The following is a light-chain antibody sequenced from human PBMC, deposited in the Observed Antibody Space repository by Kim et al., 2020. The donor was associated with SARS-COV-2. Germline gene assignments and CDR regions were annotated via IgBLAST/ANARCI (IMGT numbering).Light chain of an antibody. CDR3: CANAGSYIFV. CDR2: DVS. CDR1: SSDGGDDDC. Sequence: GHTGGISCTRVSSDGGDDDCVFWDKHHPGKAPILLIYDVSARPSGGPDRFSASKSGNRASLTISALQAEDEAEYYCCANAGSYIFVFGVGTKLTVL. V-gene: IGLV2-11*01. J-gene: IGLJ3*02.